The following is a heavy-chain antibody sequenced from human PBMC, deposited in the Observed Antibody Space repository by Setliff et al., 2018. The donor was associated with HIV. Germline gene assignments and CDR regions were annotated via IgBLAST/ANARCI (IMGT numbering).Heavy chain of an antibody. J-gene: IGHJ4*02. V-gene: IGHV3-33*03. Sequence: GGSLRLSCAASGFTLRSYGMHWVRQAPGKGLEWVTVLWFDGIRKYHADSVKGRFTISRDNTRSTLYLQMNRLRVEDTAVYYCVRGPQFRPHWGQGTLVTVSS. CDR1: GFTLRSYG. CDR2: LWFDGIRK. CDR3: VRGPQFRPH.